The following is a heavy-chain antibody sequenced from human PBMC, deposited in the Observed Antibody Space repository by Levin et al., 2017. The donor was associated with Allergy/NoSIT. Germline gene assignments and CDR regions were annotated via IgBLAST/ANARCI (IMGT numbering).Heavy chain of an antibody. J-gene: IGHJ4*02. CDR1: GFSFSNTW. Sequence: GESLKISCAASGFSFSNTWMRWVRQAPGKGLEWVGRIKSKSDGGTADYATPVKGRFSISRDDSRNTLYLQMNSLKTEDSAVYYCDSDWHGPSDYWGQGTLLTVSS. D-gene: IGHD2-21*01. V-gene: IGHV3-15*01. CDR2: IKSKSDGGTA. CDR3: DSDWHGPSDY.